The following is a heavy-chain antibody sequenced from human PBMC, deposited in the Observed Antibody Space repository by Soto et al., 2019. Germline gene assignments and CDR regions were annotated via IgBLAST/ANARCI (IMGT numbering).Heavy chain of an antibody. CDR2: ISYDGSNK. CDR1: GFTFSNYA. D-gene: IGHD3-22*01. J-gene: IGHJ4*02. CDR3: ANPLYFYDRRGHIEY. Sequence: QVQLVESGGGVVQPGRSLRLSCAASGFTFSNYAMHWVRRAPGKGLEWVAVISYDGSNKYYEDSVRGRFTISRDNAKNALYRPMTSLRAEDTAGYYWANPLYFYDRRGHIEYWGQGNLVTVAS. V-gene: IGHV3-30-3*01.